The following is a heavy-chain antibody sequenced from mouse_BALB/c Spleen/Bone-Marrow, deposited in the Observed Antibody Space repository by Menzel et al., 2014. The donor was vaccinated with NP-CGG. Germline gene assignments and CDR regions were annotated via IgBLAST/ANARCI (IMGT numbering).Heavy chain of an antibody. CDR3: ARSNYPYAMDY. D-gene: IGHD2-5*01. Sequence: VQRVESGAELARPGTSVKLSCKTSGYTFTDYWMRWIKQRPGQGLEWIGTIYPGDGDTRYTQKFKGKATLTADKSSSTAYMQLSSLASEDSAVYYCARSNYPYAMDYWGQGTSVTVSS. CDR1: GYTFTDYW. V-gene: IGHV1-87*01. CDR2: IYPGDGDT. J-gene: IGHJ4*01.